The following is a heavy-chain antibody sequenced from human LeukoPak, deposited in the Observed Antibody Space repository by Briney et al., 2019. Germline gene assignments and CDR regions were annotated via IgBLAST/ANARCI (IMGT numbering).Heavy chain of an antibody. CDR1: GGSIISNY. D-gene: IGHD3-22*01. CDR2: IYYSGST. J-gene: IGHJ4*02. Sequence: SETLSLTCTVSGGSIISNYWSWIRQPPGKGLEWIGCIYYSGSTKYSPSLKSGVTISVDTSNNHSSLRLSSVTAADTATYYCARQGAIVGRDWTFDYWGQGTLVTVSS. CDR3: ARQGAIVGRDWTFDY. V-gene: IGHV4-59*08.